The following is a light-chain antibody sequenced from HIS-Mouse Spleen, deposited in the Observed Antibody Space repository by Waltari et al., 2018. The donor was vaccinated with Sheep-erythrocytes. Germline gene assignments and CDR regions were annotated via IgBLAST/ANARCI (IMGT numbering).Light chain of an antibody. CDR1: SSDVGGYNY. Sequence: QSALTQPRSVSGSPGQSVTISCTGTSSDVGGYNYVSWYPQHPGKAPKLMIYDVSNRPSGVPARFSGSTSGNTASLTISGLQAEDEADYYCCSYAGSYTLVFGGGTKLTVL. V-gene: IGLV2-11*01. CDR2: DVS. J-gene: IGLJ3*02. CDR3: CSYAGSYTLV.